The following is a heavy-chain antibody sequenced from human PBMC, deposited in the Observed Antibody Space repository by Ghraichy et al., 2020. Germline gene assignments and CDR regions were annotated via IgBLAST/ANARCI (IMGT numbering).Heavy chain of an antibody. D-gene: IGHD3-22*01. Sequence: SVKVSCKASGGTFSSYAISWVRQAPGQGLEWMGGIIPIFGTANYAQKFQGRVTITADESTSTAYMELSSLRSEDTAVYYCARARAGYYDSSGYYYFDYWGQGTLVTVSS. CDR3: ARARAGYYDSSGYYYFDY. J-gene: IGHJ4*02. V-gene: IGHV1-69*13. CDR2: IIPIFGTA. CDR1: GGTFSSYA.